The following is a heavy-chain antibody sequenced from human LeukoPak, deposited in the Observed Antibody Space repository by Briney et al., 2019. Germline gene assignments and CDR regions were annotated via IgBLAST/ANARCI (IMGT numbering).Heavy chain of an antibody. V-gene: IGHV3-48*01. Sequence: GGSLRLSCAASGFTFSSYSMNWVRQAPGKGLEWVSYITLSSTTIYYADSVKGRFTISRDNAKKTLYLQMSSLRAEDTAMYYCARETPSPSSWTAFDYWGQGTLVTVSS. CDR2: ITLSSTTI. J-gene: IGHJ4*02. D-gene: IGHD6-13*01. CDR3: ARETPSPSSWTAFDY. CDR1: GFTFSSYS.